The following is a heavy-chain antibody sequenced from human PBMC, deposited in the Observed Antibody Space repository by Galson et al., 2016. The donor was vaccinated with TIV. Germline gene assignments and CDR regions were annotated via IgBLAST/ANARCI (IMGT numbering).Heavy chain of an antibody. D-gene: IGHD2-2*02. CDR3: ARERGRGSCSDTSCYRYYGMDV. CDR1: GYTFSHYF. J-gene: IGHJ6*02. CDR2: INPNSGGT. V-gene: IGHV1-2*06. Sequence: CKASGYTFSHYFMHWVRQAPGQGLEWMGRINPNSGGTNYALKFQGRVTMTRDTAISTGYMELSSLTSDDTAGDYCARERGRGSCSDTSCYRYYGMDVWGQGTTVTVSS.